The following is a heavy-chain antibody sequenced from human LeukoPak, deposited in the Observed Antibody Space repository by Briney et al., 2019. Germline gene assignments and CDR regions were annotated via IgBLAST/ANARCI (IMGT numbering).Heavy chain of an antibody. CDR1: GFTFSSYW. J-gene: IGHJ4*02. V-gene: IGHV3-7*01. D-gene: IGHD2-2*01. CDR3: AREGYCSSTSCSDFDY. CDR2: IKQDGSEK. Sequence: GGSLRLSCAAPGFTFSSYWMSWVRQAPGKGLEWVANIKQDGSEKYYVDSVKGRFTISRDNAKNSLYLQMNSLRAEDTAVYYCAREGYCSSTSCSDFDYWGQGTLVTVSS.